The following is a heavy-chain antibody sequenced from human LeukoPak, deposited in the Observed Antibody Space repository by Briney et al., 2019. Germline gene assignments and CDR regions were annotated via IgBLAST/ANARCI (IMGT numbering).Heavy chain of an antibody. CDR3: ASLATDYGDYAGHAFDI. CDR2: IYYSGST. D-gene: IGHD4-17*01. Sequence: PSQTLSLTCTVSGGSISSGGYYWSWIRQHPGKGLEWIGYIYYSGSTYYNPSLKSRVTILVDTSKNQFSLKLSSVTAADTAVYYCASLATDYGDYAGHAFDIWGQGTMVTVSS. CDR1: GGSISSGGYY. J-gene: IGHJ3*02. V-gene: IGHV4-31*03.